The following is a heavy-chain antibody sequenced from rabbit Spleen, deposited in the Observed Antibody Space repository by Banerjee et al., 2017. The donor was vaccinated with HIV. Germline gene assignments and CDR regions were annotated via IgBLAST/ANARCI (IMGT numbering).Heavy chain of an antibody. CDR3: ARDAGSSFSSYGMDL. CDR2: IGTGSGST. D-gene: IGHD8-1*01. V-gene: IGHV1S45*01. J-gene: IGHJ6*01. Sequence: QEQLVESGGGLVKPEGSLTLTCKASGVSLNDKDVMCWVRQAPGKGLEWIGCIGTGSGSTYYASWAKGRFTISKTSSTTVTLQMTSLTAADTATYFCARDAGSSFSSYGMDLWGQGTLVTVS. CDR1: GVSLNDKDV.